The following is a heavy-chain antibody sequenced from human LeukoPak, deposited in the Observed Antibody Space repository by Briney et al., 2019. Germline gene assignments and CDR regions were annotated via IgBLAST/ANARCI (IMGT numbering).Heavy chain of an antibody. V-gene: IGHV4-39*01. CDR3: ARHGVLEWLLFAREGAEYFQH. Sequence: SETLSLTCTVSGGSISSSSYYWGWIRQPPGKGLEWIGSIYYSGSTYYNPSLKSRVTISVDTSKNQFSLKLSSVTAADTAVYYCARHGVLEWLLFAREGAEYFQHWGQGTLVTVSS. J-gene: IGHJ1*01. CDR2: IYYSGST. CDR1: GGSISSSSYY. D-gene: IGHD3-3*01.